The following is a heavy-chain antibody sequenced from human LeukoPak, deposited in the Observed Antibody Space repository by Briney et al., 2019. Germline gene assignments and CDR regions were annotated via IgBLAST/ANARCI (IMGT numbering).Heavy chain of an antibody. J-gene: IGHJ3*02. V-gene: IGHV3-23*01. CDR3: TRGWIQLWNDAFDI. CDR1: GFTFSSYA. D-gene: IGHD5-18*01. Sequence: GGSLRLSCAASGFTFSSYAMSWVRQAPGKGLEWVSVISGSGDSTYYADSVKGRFTISGHNSKNTLHLQMNSLRADDTAVYYCTRGWIQLWNDAFDIWGQGTMVTVSS. CDR2: ISGSGDST.